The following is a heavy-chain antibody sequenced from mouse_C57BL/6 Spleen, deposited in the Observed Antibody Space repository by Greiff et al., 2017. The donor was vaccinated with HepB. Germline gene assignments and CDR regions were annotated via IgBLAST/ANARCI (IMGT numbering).Heavy chain of an antibody. Sequence: EVKLMESGGGLVKPGGSLKLSCAASGFTFSSYAMSWVRQTPEKRLEWVATISDGGSYTYYPDNVKGRFTISRDNAKNNLYLQMSHLKSEDTAMYYCARNPDGYYGAMDYWGQGTSVTVSS. J-gene: IGHJ4*01. CDR1: GFTFSSYA. CDR2: ISDGGSYT. V-gene: IGHV5-4*03. D-gene: IGHD2-3*01. CDR3: ARNPDGYYGAMDY.